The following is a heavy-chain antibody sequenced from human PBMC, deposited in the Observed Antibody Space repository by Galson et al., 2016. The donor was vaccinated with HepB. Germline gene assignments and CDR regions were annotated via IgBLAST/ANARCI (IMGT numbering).Heavy chain of an antibody. V-gene: IGHV4-59*01. CDR1: GVSISSYY. CDR3: ARDRGNLGSDL. J-gene: IGHJ2*01. Sequence: SETLSLTCAVSGVSISSYYWSWIRQPPGKGLEWIGYIYYNGHTKTNSSLKSRVTLSVDTSTNHVSLNLTSVTAADTAVYYCARDRGNLGSDLWGRGTRVTVSS. CDR2: IYYNGHT. D-gene: IGHD4-23*01.